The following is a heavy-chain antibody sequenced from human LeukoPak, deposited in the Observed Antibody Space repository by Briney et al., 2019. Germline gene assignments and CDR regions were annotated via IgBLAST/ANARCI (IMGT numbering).Heavy chain of an antibody. V-gene: IGHV3-53*01. CDR3: ARDVGMATTY. Sequence: GGSLRLSRAASGFTVSSNYMSWVRQAPGKGLEWVSVIYSGGSTYYADSVKGRFTISRDNSKNTLYLQMNSLRAEDTAVYYCARDVGMATTYWGQGTLVTVSS. CDR1: GFTVSSNY. CDR2: IYSGGST. D-gene: IGHD5-24*01. J-gene: IGHJ4*02.